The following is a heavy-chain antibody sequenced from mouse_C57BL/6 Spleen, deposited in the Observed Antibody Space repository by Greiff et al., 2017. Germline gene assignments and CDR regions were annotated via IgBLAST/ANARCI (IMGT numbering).Heavy chain of an antibody. CDR2: IHPNYGTT. V-gene: IGHV1-39*01. CDR3: ARYCYRSPDPYYAMDY. Sequence: VQLQQSGPELVKPGASVKISCKASGYSFTDYNLNWVKQSNGKSLAWIGVIHPNYGTTSYNQKFKGKATVTVDQSSSTAYMQLNSLTSEDSAVYYCARYCYRSPDPYYAMDYWGQGTSVTVSS. D-gene: IGHD2-14*01. J-gene: IGHJ4*01. CDR1: GYSFTDYN.